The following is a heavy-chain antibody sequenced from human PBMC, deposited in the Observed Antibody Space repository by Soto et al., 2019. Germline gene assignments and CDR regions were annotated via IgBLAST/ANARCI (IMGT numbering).Heavy chain of an antibody. J-gene: IGHJ4*02. CDR2: IIPIFGTA. V-gene: IGHV1-69*13. CDR3: ARRLLGYCSGGSCYAPSAPDY. CDR1: GGTFISYA. D-gene: IGHD2-15*01. Sequence: ASVNVYWKASGGTFISYASSWVRQAPGQGLEWMGGIIPIFGTANYAQKFQGRVTITADESTSTSYMELSSLRSEDTAVYYCARRLLGYCSGGSCYAPSAPDYWGQGTLVTVSS.